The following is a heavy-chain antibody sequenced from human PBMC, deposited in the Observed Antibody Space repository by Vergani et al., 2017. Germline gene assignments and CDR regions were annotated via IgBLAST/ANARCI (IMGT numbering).Heavy chain of an antibody. J-gene: IGHJ6*03. CDR3: ARDGGEYCSSTSCYEYYYYYMDV. V-gene: IGHV4-61*02. CDR2: IYTSGST. D-gene: IGHD2-2*01. Sequence: QVQLQESGPGLVKPSQTLSLTCTVSGGSISSGSYYWSWIRQPAGKGLEWIGRIYTSGSTNYNPSLKSRVTMSVDTSKNQFSLKLSSVTAADTAVYYCARDGGEYCSSTSCYEYYYYYMDVWGKGTTVTVSS. CDR1: GGSISSGSYY.